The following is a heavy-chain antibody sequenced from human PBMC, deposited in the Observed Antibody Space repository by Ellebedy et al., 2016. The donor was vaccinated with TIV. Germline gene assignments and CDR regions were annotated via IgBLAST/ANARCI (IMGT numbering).Heavy chain of an antibody. CDR3: ARAIVAAVDPYFDY. CDR1: GGSISRYY. J-gene: IGHJ4*02. Sequence: SETLSLTXTVSGGSISRYYWTWIRQPPGKGLEWIGDIYYSGSTNYNPSLKSRVTISVDTSKNEFSLKMSSVTAADTAVYYCARAIVAAVDPYFDYWGQGTLVTVSS. CDR2: IYYSGST. V-gene: IGHV4-59*08. D-gene: IGHD2-21*01.